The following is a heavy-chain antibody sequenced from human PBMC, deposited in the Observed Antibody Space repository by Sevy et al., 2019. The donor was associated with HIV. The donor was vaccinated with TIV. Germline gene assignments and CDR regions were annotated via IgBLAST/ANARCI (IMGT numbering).Heavy chain of an antibody. CDR2: IKSKTDGGTT. Sequence: GRSLRLSCAASGFTFSNAWMNWVRQAPGKGLEWVGHIKSKTDGGTTDYAAPVKGRFTISRDDSKNTLFLQMNSLKTEDTAVYYCTTLRGSYYDSRAKGPWGQGTLVTVSS. J-gene: IGHJ5*02. V-gene: IGHV3-15*07. CDR1: GFTFSNAW. D-gene: IGHD3-22*01. CDR3: TTLRGSYYDSRAKGP.